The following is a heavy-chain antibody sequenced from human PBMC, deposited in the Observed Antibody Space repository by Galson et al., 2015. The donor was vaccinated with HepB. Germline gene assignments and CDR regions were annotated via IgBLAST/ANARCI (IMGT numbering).Heavy chain of an antibody. CDR1: GGSISSSSYY. V-gene: IGHV4-39*01. Sequence: ETLFLTCTVSGGSISSSSYYWGWIRQPPGKGLEWIGSIYYSGSTYYNPSLKSRVTISVDTSKNQFSLKLSSVTAADTAVYYCARRYQGHPPDYWGQGTLVTVSS. CDR2: IYYSGST. CDR3: ARRYQGHPPDY. J-gene: IGHJ4*02. D-gene: IGHD2-2*01.